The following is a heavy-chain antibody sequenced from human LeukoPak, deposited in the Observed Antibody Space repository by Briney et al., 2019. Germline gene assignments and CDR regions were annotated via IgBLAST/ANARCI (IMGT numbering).Heavy chain of an antibody. CDR3: ASTFYSSGWPFDY. V-gene: IGHV4-59*08. CDR2: IYYSGST. D-gene: IGHD6-19*01. CDR1: GGSISSYY. J-gene: IGHJ4*02. Sequence: PSGTLSLTCTVSGGSISSYYWSWIRQPPGKGLEWIGYIYYSGSTNYNPSLKSRVTISVDTSKNQFSLKLSSVTAADTAVYYCASTFYSSGWPFDYWGQGTLVTVSS.